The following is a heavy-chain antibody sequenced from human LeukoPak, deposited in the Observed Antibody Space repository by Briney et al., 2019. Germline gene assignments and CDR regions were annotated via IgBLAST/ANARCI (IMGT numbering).Heavy chain of an antibody. J-gene: IGHJ3*02. D-gene: IGHD3-16*01. CDR2: ISYDGSNK. CDR1: GFTFSSYG. CDR3: AKLGLNFDI. Sequence: GGSLRLSCEASGFTFSSYGMHWVRQAPGKGLEWVAVISYDGSNKYYADSVKGRFTISRDNSKNTLYLQMNSLRAEDTAVYYCAKLGLNFDIWGQGTMVTVSS. V-gene: IGHV3-30*18.